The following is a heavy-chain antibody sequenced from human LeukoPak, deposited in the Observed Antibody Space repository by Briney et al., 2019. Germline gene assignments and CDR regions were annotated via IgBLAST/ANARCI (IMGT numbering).Heavy chain of an antibody. V-gene: IGHV3-21*06. Sequence: GGSLRLSCAASGFTFSTYSMNWVRQAPGRGLEWVSSISSSSSYIYYADSAKGRFTISRDNAENSLYLQMNSLRADDTAVYYCARDRIQLGIYDYWGQGTLVTVSS. CDR2: ISSSSSYI. J-gene: IGHJ4*02. CDR1: GFTFSTYS. D-gene: IGHD7-27*01. CDR3: ARDRIQLGIYDY.